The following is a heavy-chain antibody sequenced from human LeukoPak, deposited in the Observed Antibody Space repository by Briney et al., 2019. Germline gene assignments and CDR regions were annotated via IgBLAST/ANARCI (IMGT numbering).Heavy chain of an antibody. D-gene: IGHD3-22*01. CDR2: IRSKAYGGTT. J-gene: IGHJ3*01. CDR1: GFTFGDYA. Sequence: GGSLRLSCTASGFTFGDYAMSWVRQAPGKGLEWGGFIRSKAYGGTTEYAASVKGRFTISRDDSKSIVYLQMNSLKTEDTAVYYCTRLSHYYDTTWGQGTMVSVSS. CDR3: TRLSHYYDTT. V-gene: IGHV3-49*04.